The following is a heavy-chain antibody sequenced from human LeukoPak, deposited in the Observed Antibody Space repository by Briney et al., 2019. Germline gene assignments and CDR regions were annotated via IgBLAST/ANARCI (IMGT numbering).Heavy chain of an antibody. Sequence: GGSLRLSCAASGFTFSNAWMSWVRQAPGKGLEWVGRIKSKTDGGTTDYAAPVKDRFTISRDDSKNTLYLQMNSLKTEDTAVYYCTTEGPYSSSSFDYWGQGTLVTVSS. CDR1: GFTFSNAW. CDR3: TTEGPYSSSSFDY. V-gene: IGHV3-15*01. D-gene: IGHD6-6*01. CDR2: IKSKTDGGTT. J-gene: IGHJ4*02.